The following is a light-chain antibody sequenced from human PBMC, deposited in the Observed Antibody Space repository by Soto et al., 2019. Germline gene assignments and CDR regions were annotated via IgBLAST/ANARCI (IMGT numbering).Light chain of an antibody. V-gene: IGLV2-8*01. Sequence: QSVPTHPPSASGSPGQSVTIPCTGTISDVGDYNYVSWYQQHPGKVPKLLIYEVSKRPSGVPDRFSGSKSVNTASLTVSGLQAEDEADYYCSSFVGSPVVFGGGTKLTVL. J-gene: IGLJ2*01. CDR1: ISDVGDYNY. CDR3: SSFVGSPVV. CDR2: EVS.